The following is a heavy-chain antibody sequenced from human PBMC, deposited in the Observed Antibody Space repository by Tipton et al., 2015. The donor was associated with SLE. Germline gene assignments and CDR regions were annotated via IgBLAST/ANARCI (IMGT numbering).Heavy chain of an antibody. CDR1: GGSISSYY. V-gene: IGHV4-4*08. J-gene: IGHJ3*02. Sequence: TLSLTCTVSGGSISSYYWSWIRQPPGKGLEWIGRMFAGGSTDYNPSLKSRVTISVDTSKNQFSLRLSSVTAADTAVYYCARELDTFDIWGQGTMVTVSS. CDR2: MFAGGST. CDR3: ARELDTFDI.